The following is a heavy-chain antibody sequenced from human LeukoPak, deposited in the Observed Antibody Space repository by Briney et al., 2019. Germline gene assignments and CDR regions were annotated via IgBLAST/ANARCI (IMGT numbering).Heavy chain of an antibody. Sequence: ASVKVSCKASGYTFTGYYMHWVRQAPRQGLEWMGWINPNSGGTNYAQKFQGRVTMTRDTSISTAYMELSRLGSDDTAVYYCARGGGRTIFGVAPRHYYYYGMDVWGQGTTVTVSS. J-gene: IGHJ6*02. D-gene: IGHD3-3*01. V-gene: IGHV1-2*02. CDR3: ARGGGRTIFGVAPRHYYYYGMDV. CDR1: GYTFTGYY. CDR2: INPNSGGT.